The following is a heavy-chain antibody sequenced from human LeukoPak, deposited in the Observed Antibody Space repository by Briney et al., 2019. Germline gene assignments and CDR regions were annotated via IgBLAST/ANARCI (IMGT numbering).Heavy chain of an antibody. V-gene: IGHV3-74*03. D-gene: IGHD6-6*01. CDR2: INSDGSNT. CDR3: AKDRTTAARIFDY. Sequence: GGSLRLSCAASGFTFSNFWMHWVRQAPGKGLVWVSQINSDGSNTKYADSVKGRFTISRDNPKNTLYLQMNSLRVEDTAVYYCAKDRTTAARIFDYWGQGARVTVSS. J-gene: IGHJ4*02. CDR1: GFTFSNFW.